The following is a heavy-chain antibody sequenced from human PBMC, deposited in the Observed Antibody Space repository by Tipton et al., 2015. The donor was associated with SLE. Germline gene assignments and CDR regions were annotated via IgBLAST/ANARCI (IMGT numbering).Heavy chain of an antibody. CDR1: GFPFSSFG. V-gene: IGHV3-30*02. CDR3: AKKGGGIDYDMSGFLDD. D-gene: IGHD3-22*01. J-gene: IGHJ4*01. CDR2: IRYDGSNQ. Sequence: GSLRLSCAASGFPFSSFGMHWVRQTPGKGLEWAAFIRYDGSNQYYADSVKGRFTISRDNSENTVYLQMNSVTSDDTAVYYCAKKGGGIDYDMSGFLDDWGHGSLIIVSS.